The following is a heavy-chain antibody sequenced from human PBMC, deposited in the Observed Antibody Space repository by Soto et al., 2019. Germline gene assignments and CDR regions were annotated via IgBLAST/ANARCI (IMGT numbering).Heavy chain of an antibody. V-gene: IGHV1-46*01. CDR1: GYTFTTYH. Sequence: QVQLVQSGAEVKKPGASVKVSCKASGYTFTTYHMHWVRQAPGQGLEWMAMINTSGGSTSDAQKFQGRVTLNRDRSTSTVYMELSSLRSEDTAVYYCARALDSSYYATCGYWGQGTLVTVSS. D-gene: IGHD3-22*01. CDR2: INTSGGST. CDR3: ARALDSSYYATCGY. J-gene: IGHJ4*02.